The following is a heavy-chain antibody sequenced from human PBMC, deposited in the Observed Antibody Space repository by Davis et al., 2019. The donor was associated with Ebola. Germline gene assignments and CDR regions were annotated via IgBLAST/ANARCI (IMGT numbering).Heavy chain of an antibody. J-gene: IGHJ4*02. Sequence: AASVKVSCKASGYTFTSYDINWVRQATGQGLEWMGWMNPNSGNTGYAQKFQGRVTMTRDTSTSTVYMELSSLRSEDTAVYYCARVNPAWQWLVYDYWGQGTLVTVSS. CDR2: MNPNSGNT. V-gene: IGHV1-8*01. D-gene: IGHD6-19*01. CDR1: GYTFTSYD. CDR3: ARVNPAWQWLVYDY.